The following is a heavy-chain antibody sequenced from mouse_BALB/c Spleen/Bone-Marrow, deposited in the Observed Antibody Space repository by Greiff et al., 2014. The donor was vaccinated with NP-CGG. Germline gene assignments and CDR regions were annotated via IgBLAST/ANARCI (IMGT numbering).Heavy chain of an antibody. D-gene: IGHD2-1*01. J-gene: IGHJ4*01. V-gene: IGHV1-4*01. CDR1: GYTFTIYT. CDR2: INPSSGYT. Sequence: QVHVKQSGAELARPGASVKMSCRASGYTFTIYTMHWVKQRPGQGLEWIGYINPSSGYTYYNQKFKDKATLTADKSSSAAYLQLSSLTSEDSAVYYCARVYGNYDAMDYWGQGTSVTVSS. CDR3: ARVYGNYDAMDY.